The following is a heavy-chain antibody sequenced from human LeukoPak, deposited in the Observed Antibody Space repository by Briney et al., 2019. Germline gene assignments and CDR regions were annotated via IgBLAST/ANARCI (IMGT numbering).Heavy chain of an antibody. CDR3: ARDLGGYNWNYDY. CDR1: GFTFSDHY. Sequence: GGSLRLSCAASGFTFSDHYMDWVRQAPGKGLEWVSSISSSSSYTYYADSVKGRFTISRDNAKNSLYLQMNSLRAEDTAVYYCARDLGGYNWNYDYWGQGTLVTVSS. J-gene: IGHJ4*02. D-gene: IGHD1-7*01. V-gene: IGHV3-21*01. CDR2: ISSSSSYT.